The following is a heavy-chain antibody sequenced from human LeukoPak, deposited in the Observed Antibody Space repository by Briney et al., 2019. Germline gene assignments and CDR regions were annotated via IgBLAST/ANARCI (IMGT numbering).Heavy chain of an antibody. D-gene: IGHD2-2*01. CDR1: GGSISSSSYY. Sequence: SETLSLTCTVSGGSISSSSYYWGWIRQPPGKGLEWIGSIYYSGSTYYNPSLKSRVTISVDTSKNQFSLKLSSVTAADTAVYYCAREGDIVVALDYWGQGTLVTVSS. CDR3: AREGDIVVALDY. CDR2: IYYSGST. V-gene: IGHV4-39*07. J-gene: IGHJ4*02.